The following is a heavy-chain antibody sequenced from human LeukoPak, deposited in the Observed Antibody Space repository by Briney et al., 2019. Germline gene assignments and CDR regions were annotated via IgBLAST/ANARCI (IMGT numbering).Heavy chain of an antibody. CDR3: AREDCGGACYSDY. V-gene: IGHV4-59*01. J-gene: IGHJ4*02. D-gene: IGHD2-21*02. Sequence: PSETLSLTCTVSGDSITSNYYWSWIRQPPGKGLEWIGYIYYSGNTNYNPSLKSRVTISLDTSKNQFSLKLSSVTAADTAVYFCAREDCGGACYSDYWGQGTLVTVSS. CDR2: IYYSGNT. CDR1: GDSITSNYY.